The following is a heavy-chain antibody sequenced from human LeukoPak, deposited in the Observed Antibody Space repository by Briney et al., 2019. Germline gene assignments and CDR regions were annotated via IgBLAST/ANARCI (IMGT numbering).Heavy chain of an antibody. CDR3: AKPASIYGSGSPDPAIDY. CDR1: GFTFSSYG. Sequence: PGGSLRLSCAASGFTFSSYGMHWVRQAPGKGLEWVAFIRYDGSNKYYADSVKGRFTISRDNSKNTLYLQMNSLRAEDTAVYYCAKPASIYGSGSPDPAIDYWGQGTLVTVSS. D-gene: IGHD3-10*01. CDR2: IRYDGSNK. V-gene: IGHV3-30*02. J-gene: IGHJ4*02.